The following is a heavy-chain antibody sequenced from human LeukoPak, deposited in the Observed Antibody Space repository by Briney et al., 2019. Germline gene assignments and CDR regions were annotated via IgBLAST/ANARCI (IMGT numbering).Heavy chain of an antibody. D-gene: IGHD5-18*01. CDR2: IYSGGTT. CDR3: ARLIGYTHYY. V-gene: IGHV3-53*01. CDR1: GFIVSSNY. Sequence: QPGGSLRLSCAASGFIVSSNYMSWVRQAPGKGLEWVSVIYSGGTTYYADSVKGRFTISRDNSKNTLYLQMNSLRVEDTAVYYCARLIGYTHYYWGQGTLVTVSS. J-gene: IGHJ4*02.